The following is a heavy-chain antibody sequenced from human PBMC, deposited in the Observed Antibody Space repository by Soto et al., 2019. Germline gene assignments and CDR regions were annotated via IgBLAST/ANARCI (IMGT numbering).Heavy chain of an antibody. J-gene: IGHJ5*02. CDR3: ARSIAAAGTGGSPSRCFDP. CDR2: INPNSGGT. Sequence: QVQLVQSGAEVKKPGASVKVSCKASGYTFTGYYMHWVRQAPGQGLEWMGWINPNSGGTNYAQKFQGWVTMTRDTSISTAYMEMSRLRADDTAVYYCARSIAAAGTGGSPSRCFDPWGQGTLVTVSS. CDR1: GYTFTGYY. D-gene: IGHD6-13*01. V-gene: IGHV1-2*04.